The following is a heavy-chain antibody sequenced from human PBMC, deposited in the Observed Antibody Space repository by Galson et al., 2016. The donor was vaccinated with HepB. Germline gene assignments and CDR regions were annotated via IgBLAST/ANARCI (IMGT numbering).Heavy chain of an antibody. CDR3: ARPYTPTGWSSSY. J-gene: IGHJ4*02. D-gene: IGHD6-19*01. CDR1: GFVFSNYW. Sequence: SLRLSCAGSGFVFSNYWMIWVRQAPGKGLEWVANIKQDGSETHYVDSVKGRFIISRDNAKNLMYLQMNSPRAEDTAVYYCARPYTPTGWSSSYWGQGTLVTVSS. CDR2: IKQDGSET. V-gene: IGHV3-7*03.